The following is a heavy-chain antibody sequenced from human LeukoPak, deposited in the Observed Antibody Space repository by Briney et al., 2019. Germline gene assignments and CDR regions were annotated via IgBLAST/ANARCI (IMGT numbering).Heavy chain of an antibody. V-gene: IGHV4-59*01. CDR1: GGSFSGYY. D-gene: IGHD5-24*01. CDR3: ARVVGDGYSDF. Sequence: SETLSLTCALYGGSFSGYYWSWIRQPPGKGLEWLGYIHYSGSTKYNPSINSRVTMSVDTSNNQFSLRLSSVTAADTAMYYCARVVGDGYSDFWGQGTLVTVSS. CDR2: IHYSGST. J-gene: IGHJ4*02.